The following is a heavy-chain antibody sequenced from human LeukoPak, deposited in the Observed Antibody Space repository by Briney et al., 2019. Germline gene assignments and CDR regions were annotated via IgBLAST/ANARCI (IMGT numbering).Heavy chain of an antibody. J-gene: IGHJ4*02. CDR2: IYYSGST. V-gene: IGHV4-39*01. D-gene: IGHD3-10*01. CDR1: GGSVISSSDL. Sequence: SETLSLTCSVSGGSVISSSDLWVWIRQPPGKGLEWIGAIYYSGSTYYDPSLKSRINISIDMSKNQFFLRVTSVTAADTAMYYCARYYGSGSKTVRAIDYWGQGTLVIVSS. CDR3: ARYYGSGSKTVRAIDY.